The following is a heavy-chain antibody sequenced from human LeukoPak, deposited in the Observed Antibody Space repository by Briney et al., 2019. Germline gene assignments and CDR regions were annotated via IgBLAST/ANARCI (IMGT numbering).Heavy chain of an antibody. CDR3: ARDLDSSSWSPYSFDY. J-gene: IGHJ4*02. CDR1: GFTFS. Sequence: GGSLRLSCAASGFTFSMSWVRQAPGKGLEWVANIKQDGSEKYYVDSVKGRFTISRDNAKNSLYLQMNSLRAEDTAVYYCARDLDSSSWSPYSFDYWGQGTLVTVSS. D-gene: IGHD6-13*01. CDR2: IKQDGSEK. V-gene: IGHV3-7*01.